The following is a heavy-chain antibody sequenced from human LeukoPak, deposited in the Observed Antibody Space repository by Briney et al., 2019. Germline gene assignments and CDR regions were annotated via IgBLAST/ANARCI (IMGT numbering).Heavy chain of an antibody. CDR3: ARTMTTVTDGLGLFDY. V-gene: IGHV5-51*01. Sequence: GESLKISCKGSGYSFTSYWIGWVRQMPGKGLEWMGIIYPGDSDTRYSPSFQGQVTISADKSISTAYLQWSSLKASDTAMYYCARTMTTVTDGLGLFDYWGQGTLVTVSS. J-gene: IGHJ4*02. CDR2: IYPGDSDT. CDR1: GYSFTSYW. D-gene: IGHD4-17*01.